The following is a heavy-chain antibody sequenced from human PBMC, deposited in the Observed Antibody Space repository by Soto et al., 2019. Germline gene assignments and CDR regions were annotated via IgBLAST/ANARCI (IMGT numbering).Heavy chain of an antibody. Sequence: QVQLVQSGAEVKKPGSSVKVSCKASGGTFSSYAISWVRQAPGQGLEWMGGIIPIFGTANYAQTFQGRVTFTADESTSTVYMELSSLRSEDTAVYYCARGLVAVAGLDYWGQGTLVTVSS. J-gene: IGHJ4*02. D-gene: IGHD6-19*01. V-gene: IGHV1-69*01. CDR3: ARGLVAVAGLDY. CDR2: IIPIFGTA. CDR1: GGTFSSYA.